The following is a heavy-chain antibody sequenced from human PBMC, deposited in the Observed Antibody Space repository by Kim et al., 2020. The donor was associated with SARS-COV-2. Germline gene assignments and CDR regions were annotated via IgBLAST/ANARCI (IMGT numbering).Heavy chain of an antibody. CDR1: GGSFSGYY. J-gene: IGHJ5*02. CDR2: INHSGST. CDR3: ARGYGWGSSSHNWFDP. Sequence: SETLSLTCAVYGGSFSGYYWSWIRQPPGKGLEWIGEINHSGSTNYNPSLKSRVTISVDTSKNQFSLKLSSVTAADTAVYYCARGYGWGSSSHNWFDPWGQGTLVTVSS. D-gene: IGHD6-6*01. V-gene: IGHV4-34*01.